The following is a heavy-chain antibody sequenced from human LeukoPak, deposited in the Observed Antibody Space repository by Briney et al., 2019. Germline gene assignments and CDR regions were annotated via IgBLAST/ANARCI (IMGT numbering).Heavy chain of an antibody. D-gene: IGHD2-2*01. CDR3: ARGSTIKVGSPDYFDY. CDR2: ISYDGSNK. V-gene: IGHV3-30*01. CDR1: GFTFSSYA. J-gene: IGHJ4*02. Sequence: GGSLRLSCAASGFTFSSYAMHWVRQAPGKGLEGVAVISYDGSNKLYADSVKGRLSTSRENSKNTLYPKMNSLRAEDTAVYYCARGSTIKVGSPDYFDYWGQGTLVTVSS.